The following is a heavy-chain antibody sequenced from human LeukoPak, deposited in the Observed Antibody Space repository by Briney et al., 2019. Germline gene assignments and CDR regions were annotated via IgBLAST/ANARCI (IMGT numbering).Heavy chain of an antibody. CDR2: IYYSGST. CDR1: GGSISSGGYS. CDR3: ARMSYYYDSSGYYDYYYYYMDV. D-gene: IGHD3-22*01. Sequence: SETLSLTCAVSGGSISSGGYSWSWIRQPPGKGLEWIGYIYYSGSTNYNPSLKSRVTISVDTSKNQFSLKLSSVTAADTAVYYCARMSYYYDSSGYYDYYYYYMDVWGKGTTVTVSS. V-gene: IGHV4-61*08. J-gene: IGHJ6*03.